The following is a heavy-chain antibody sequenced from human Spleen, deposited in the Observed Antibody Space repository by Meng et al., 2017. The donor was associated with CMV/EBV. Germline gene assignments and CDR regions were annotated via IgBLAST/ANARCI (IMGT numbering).Heavy chain of an antibody. V-gene: IGHV3-30*04. Sequence: GESLKISCAASGFTFRSYAMHWVRQAPGKGLEWVAVISIDGSDKYYADSVKGRFTISRDNSKNTLHLQVNSLRAEDTAVYYCARDSLVVAATLDYWGQGTLVTVSS. CDR2: ISIDGSDK. D-gene: IGHD2-15*01. CDR3: ARDSLVVAATLDY. CDR1: GFTFRSYA. J-gene: IGHJ4*02.